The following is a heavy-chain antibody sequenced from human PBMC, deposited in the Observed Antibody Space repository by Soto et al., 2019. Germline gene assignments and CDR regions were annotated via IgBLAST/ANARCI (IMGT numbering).Heavy chain of an antibody. Sequence: SQTLSLTCAISGDSVSINSATWNWIRQSPSRGLEWLGRTYYRSKWYNDYAVSVKSRIAINPDTSENQFSLQLNSVTPEDTAVYYCARGVESRGRNAFEIWGQGTVVTVSS. CDR2: TYYRSKWYN. CDR3: ARGVESRGRNAFEI. J-gene: IGHJ3*02. V-gene: IGHV6-1*01. CDR1: GDSVSINSAT. D-gene: IGHD3-10*01.